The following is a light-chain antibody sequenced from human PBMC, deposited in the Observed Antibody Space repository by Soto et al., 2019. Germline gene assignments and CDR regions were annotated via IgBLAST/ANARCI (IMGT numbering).Light chain of an antibody. CDR3: HQYKTWCGT. J-gene: IGKJ1*01. CDR2: KAS. Sequence: DIRSTQCPPTLSASKGARVSXTCRASQSIGQWLAWYQQKPGKAPKLLISKASNLESGDPSRFSRRGSGTEFTLTISSLQPDDFATYYCHQYKTWCGTFGQGTKLDI. V-gene: IGKV1-5*03. CDR1: QSIGQW.